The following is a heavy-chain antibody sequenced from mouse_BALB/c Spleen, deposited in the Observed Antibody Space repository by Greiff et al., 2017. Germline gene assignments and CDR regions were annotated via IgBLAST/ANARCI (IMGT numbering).Heavy chain of an antibody. J-gene: IGHJ4*01. CDR2: ISSGSSTI. CDR1: GFTFSSFG. CDR3: ARFDYDNYYAMDY. Sequence: DVMLVESGGGLVQPGGSRKLSCAASGFTFSSFGMHWVRQAPEKGLEWVAYISSGSSTIYYADTVKGRFTISRDNPKNTLFLQMTSLRSEDTAMYYCARFDYDNYYAMDYWGQGTSVTVSS. D-gene: IGHD2-4*01. V-gene: IGHV5-17*02.